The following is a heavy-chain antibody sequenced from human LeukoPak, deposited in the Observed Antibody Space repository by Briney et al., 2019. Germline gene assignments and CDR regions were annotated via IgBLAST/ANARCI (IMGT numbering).Heavy chain of an antibody. J-gene: IGHJ4*02. D-gene: IGHD2/OR15-2a*01. CDR2: IYYSGST. Sequence: SETLSLTCTVSGGSISSYYWSWIRQPPGKGLEWIGYIYYSGSTNYNPSLKSRVTKSVDTSKNQFSLKLSSVTAADTAVYYCASSFSLATGFDYWGQGTLVTVSS. CDR3: ASSFSLATGFDY. CDR1: GGSISSYY. V-gene: IGHV4-59*12.